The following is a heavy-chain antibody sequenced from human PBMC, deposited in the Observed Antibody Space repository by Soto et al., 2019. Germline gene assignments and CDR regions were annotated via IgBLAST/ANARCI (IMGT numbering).Heavy chain of an antibody. J-gene: IGHJ4*02. V-gene: IGHV3-33*08. CDR3: ATDAVGSSGCEFPGGY. Sequence: QVQLVESGGGVVQPGRSLRLSCAASGFSFSNYGMHWVRQAPGKGLEWVALMWSDGSNKYYAESVKGRFTISRDNSKNTMFLQMSSLRAEDTAVYYCATDAVGSSGCEFPGGYWGQGTLVPVSS. CDR1: GFSFSNYG. CDR2: MWSDGSNK. D-gene: IGHD6-19*01.